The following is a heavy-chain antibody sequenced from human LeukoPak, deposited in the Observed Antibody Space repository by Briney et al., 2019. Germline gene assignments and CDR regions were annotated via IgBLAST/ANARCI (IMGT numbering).Heavy chain of an antibody. J-gene: IGHJ6*02. CDR1: GFTFSSYA. Sequence: GGSLRLSCAASGFTFSSYAMSWVRQAPGKGLEWVSAISGSGGSTYYADSVKGRFTISRDNSKNTLYLQMSSLRAEDTAVYYCAKGWLAAAGRKTSYYYYGMDVWGQGTTVTVSS. V-gene: IGHV3-23*01. CDR2: ISGSGGST. D-gene: IGHD6-13*01. CDR3: AKGWLAAAGRKTSYYYYGMDV.